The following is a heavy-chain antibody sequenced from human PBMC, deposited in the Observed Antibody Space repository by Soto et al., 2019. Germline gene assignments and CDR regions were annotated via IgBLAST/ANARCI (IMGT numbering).Heavy chain of an antibody. CDR1: GVTFSSYR. CDR3: ARDPPLSGTRSRIVIH. J-gene: IGHJ4*02. V-gene: IGHV3-48*01. Sequence: EVQLVESGGGLVHPGGSLRLSCAASGVTFSSYRMNWFRQAPGKGLEWVSYISSSSSTIYYADSVKGRFTISRDNAKNSLYLQMNGLRAEDTAVYYCARDPPLSGTRSRIVIHWGQGTLVTVSS. CDR2: ISSSSSTI. D-gene: IGHD3-16*02.